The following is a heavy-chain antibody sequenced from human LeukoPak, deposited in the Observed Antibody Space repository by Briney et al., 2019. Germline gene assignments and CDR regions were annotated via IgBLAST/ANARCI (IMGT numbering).Heavy chain of an antibody. CDR3: ARDPDHGAVDY. V-gene: IGHV3-21*04. Sequence: GGSLRLSCAASGFTFSSYSMNGVRQAPGKGLEWVSSISSSSSYIYYADSVKGRFTISRDNAKNSLYLQMNSLRAEDTAVYYCARDPDHGAVDYWGQGTLVTVSS. CDR1: GFTFSSYS. CDR2: ISSSSSYI. D-gene: IGHD3-16*01. J-gene: IGHJ4*02.